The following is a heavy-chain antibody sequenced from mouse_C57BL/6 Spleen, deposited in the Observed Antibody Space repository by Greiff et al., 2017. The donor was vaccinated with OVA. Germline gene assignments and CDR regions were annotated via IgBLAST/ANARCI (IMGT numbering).Heavy chain of an antibody. CDR2: IDPEDGET. J-gene: IGHJ3*01. Sequence: EVQLQQSGAELVKPGASVKLSCTASGFNIKDYYMHWVKQRTEQGLEWIGRIDPEDGETKYDPKFQGKATITADTSSNTADLQRSSLTSEDTAVYYCARSTGGYDEAWFAYWGQGTLVTVSA. CDR1: GFNIKDYY. D-gene: IGHD2-2*01. V-gene: IGHV14-2*01. CDR3: ARSTGGYDEAWFAY.